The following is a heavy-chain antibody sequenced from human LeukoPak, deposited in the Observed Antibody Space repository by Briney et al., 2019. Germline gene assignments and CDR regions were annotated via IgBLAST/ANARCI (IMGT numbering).Heavy chain of an antibody. CDR3: ARGNRGYSDH. J-gene: IGHJ4*02. V-gene: IGHV1-18*01. D-gene: IGHD2/OR15-2a*01. CDR1: GYTFNSFG. CDR2: ISGYDGNT. Sequence: ASVQVSCKTSGYTFNSFGITWVRQAPGQGLEWMGWISGYDGNTHSAQKFQSRVTMTTDTSTATGYMEVTSLRSDDTAAYFCARGNRGYSDHWGQGTLVTVSS.